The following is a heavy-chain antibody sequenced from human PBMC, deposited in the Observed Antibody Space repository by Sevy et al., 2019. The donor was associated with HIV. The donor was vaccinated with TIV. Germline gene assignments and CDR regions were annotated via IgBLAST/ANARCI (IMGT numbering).Heavy chain of an antibody. V-gene: IGHV3-74*01. CDR2: INSDETST. Sequence: GGSLRLSCAASGFSFSRFWMHWVRQAPGKGLVWVSRINSDETSTSYADSVKGRFTISRDNARHTLFLQMNSLTVEDTAVYYCARREGYTRRAFDMWGQGTMVTVSS. CDR3: ARREGYTRRAFDM. CDR1: GFSFSRFW. D-gene: IGHD5-12*01. J-gene: IGHJ3*02.